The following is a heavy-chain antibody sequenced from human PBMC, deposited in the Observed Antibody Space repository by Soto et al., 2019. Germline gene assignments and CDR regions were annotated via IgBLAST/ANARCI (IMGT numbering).Heavy chain of an antibody. D-gene: IGHD2-15*01. J-gene: IGHJ5*02. CDR2: ICYSGSS. CDR1: GGSISSSSYY. V-gene: IGHV4-39*01. CDR3: ARHSPGAVVAATSFDP. Sequence: QLQLQESGPGLVKPSETLSLTCTVSGGSISSSSYYWGWIRQPPGNGLEWIGSICYSGSSYYNPSLKSRVPISVDTSNTQSSLKLSFVTAADMPVYSCARHSPGAVVAATSFDPCGTGTLVSVPS.